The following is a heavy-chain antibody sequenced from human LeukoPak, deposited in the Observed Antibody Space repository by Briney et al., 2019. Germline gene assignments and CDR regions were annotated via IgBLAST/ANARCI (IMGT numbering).Heavy chain of an antibody. CDR2: IYPGDSDT. D-gene: IGHD2-2*01. CDR1: GYRFTTYW. CDR3: ARGPGSVVVPAVTEDNWFDP. J-gene: IGHJ5*02. V-gene: IGHV5-51*01. Sequence: GESLKISCKTSGYRFTTYWIGWVRQMPGKGLEWMGIIYPGDSDTRYSPSFQGQVTISADKSISTAYLQWSSLKASDTAMYYCARGPGSVVVPAVTEDNWFDPWGQGTLVTVSS.